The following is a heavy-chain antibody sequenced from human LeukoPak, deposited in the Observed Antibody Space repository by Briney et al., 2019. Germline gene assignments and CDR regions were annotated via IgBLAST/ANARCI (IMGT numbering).Heavy chain of an antibody. V-gene: IGHV1-18*01. CDR2: ISAYNGNT. D-gene: IGHD3-3*01. J-gene: IGHJ4*02. Sequence: GASVKVSCKASGYTFTSYGISWVRQAPGQGLEWMGWISAYNGNTNYAQKLQGRVTMTTDTSTSTAYMELRSLRSDDTAVYYCARNPLEIFGVAYLDFDYWGQGTLVTVSS. CDR3: ARNPLEIFGVAYLDFDY. CDR1: GYTFTSYG.